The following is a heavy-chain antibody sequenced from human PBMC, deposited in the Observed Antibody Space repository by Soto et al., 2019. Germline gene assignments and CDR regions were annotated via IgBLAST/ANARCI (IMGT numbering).Heavy chain of an antibody. CDR3: ASGGIGIYGYPLHY. CDR2: IIPIFGTA. V-gene: IGHV1-69*13. CDR1: GGTLSSYA. J-gene: IGHJ4*02. Sequence: SVKVSCKASGGTLSSYAISWVRQAPGQGLEWMGGIIPIFGTANYAQKFQGRVTITADESTSTAYMELSSLRSEDTAVYYCASGGIGIYGYPLHYWGQGTLVTVSS. D-gene: IGHD5-18*01.